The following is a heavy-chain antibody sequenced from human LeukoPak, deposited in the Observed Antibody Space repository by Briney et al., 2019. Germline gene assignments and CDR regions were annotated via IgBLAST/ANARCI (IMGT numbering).Heavy chain of an antibody. D-gene: IGHD4-11*01. CDR1: GDSVSNNSGA. Sequence: SQTLSLTCAISGDSVSNNSGAWNWIRQPPSRGLEWLGRTYYRSKWYNDYAVSVKSRITINPDTSKNQFSLQLNSVSPEDTAVYYCARTMADTVAVDYWGQGTLVTVSS. V-gene: IGHV6-1*01. CDR3: ARTMADTVAVDY. J-gene: IGHJ4*02. CDR2: TYYRSKWYN.